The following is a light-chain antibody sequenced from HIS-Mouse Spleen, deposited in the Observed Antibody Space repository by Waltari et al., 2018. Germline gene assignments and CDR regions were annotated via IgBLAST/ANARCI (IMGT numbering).Light chain of an antibody. J-gene: IGKJ1*01. V-gene: IGKV1-33*01. Sequence: DIQMTQSPSSLSASVGDRVTIPCQASQDISNYLNWYQQKPGKAPKHLIYDASNLETGVPSKFSGSGSGTDCTFTISTLKPEDIATYYCQQYDNLPWTFGQGTKVEIK. CDR1: QDISNY. CDR3: QQYDNLPWT. CDR2: DAS.